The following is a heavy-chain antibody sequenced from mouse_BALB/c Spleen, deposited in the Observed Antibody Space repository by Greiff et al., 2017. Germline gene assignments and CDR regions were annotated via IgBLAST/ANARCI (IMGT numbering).Heavy chain of an antibody. J-gene: IGHJ3*01. V-gene: IGHV14-4*02. D-gene: IGHD2-2*01. CDR1: GFNIKDYY. CDR2: IDPENGDT. Sequence: EVQLQQSGAELVRSGASVKLSCTASGFNIKDYYMHWVKQRPEQGLEWIGWIDPENGDTEYAPKFQGKATMTADTASNTAYLQLSSLTSEDTAVYYGNAQDGNDVGGQGTLVTVSA. CDR3: NAQDGNDV.